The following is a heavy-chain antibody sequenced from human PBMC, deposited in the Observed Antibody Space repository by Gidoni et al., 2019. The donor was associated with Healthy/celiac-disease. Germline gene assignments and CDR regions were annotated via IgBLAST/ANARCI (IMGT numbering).Heavy chain of an antibody. CDR2: ISAYNGNT. CDR3: ARDLIAVAGNNWFDP. CDR1: GYTFPSYG. Sequence: QAQLVQSGAEVNKPGASVKVSCQASGYTFPSYGISWVRQAPGQGLEWMGWISAYNGNTNYAQKLQGRVTMTTDTSTSTAYMELRSLRSDDTAVYYCARDLIAVAGNNWFDPWGQGTLVTVSS. J-gene: IGHJ5*02. D-gene: IGHD6-19*01. V-gene: IGHV1-18*01.